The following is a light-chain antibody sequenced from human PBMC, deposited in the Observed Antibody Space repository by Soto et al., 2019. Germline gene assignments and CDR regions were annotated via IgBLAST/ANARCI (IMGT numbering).Light chain of an antibody. J-gene: IGLJ2*01. CDR2: SNN. V-gene: IGLV1-44*01. CDR1: SSNIGSNT. Sequence: QSVLTQPPSVSGTPGQRVTISCSGSSSNIGSNTVNWYQQLPGTAPKLLIYSNNQRPSGVTDRFSGSKSGTSASLAISGLQSEDEADYYCAAWDDSLNGVLFGGGTKLTVL. CDR3: AAWDDSLNGVL.